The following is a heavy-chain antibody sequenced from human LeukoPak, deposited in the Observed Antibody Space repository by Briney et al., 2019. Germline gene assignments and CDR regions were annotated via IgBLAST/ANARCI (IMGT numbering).Heavy chain of an antibody. D-gene: IGHD1-7*01. CDR2: TSHSGTT. V-gene: IGHV4-39*01. CDR1: GGSISSSSYY. CDR3: AKTTRASIRSAFDI. Sequence: SETLSLTCTVSGGSISSSSYYWGWIRQPPGKGLEWIGCTSHSGTTFYSPSLRSRVSISVDTSNSQFSLKLSSMTATDTAVYYCAKTTRASIRSAFDIWGQGTLVTVSS. J-gene: IGHJ3*02.